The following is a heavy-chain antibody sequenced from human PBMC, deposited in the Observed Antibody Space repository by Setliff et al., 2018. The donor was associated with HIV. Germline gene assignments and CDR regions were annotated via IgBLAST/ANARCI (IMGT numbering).Heavy chain of an antibody. D-gene: IGHD3-16*02. J-gene: IGHJ3*02. CDR2: ISGSGATT. Sequence: PGGSLRLSCAASGFTFSSYAMSWVRQAPGKGLEWVSAISGSGATTFYADSAKGRCTISRDNSKNTLHLQLNSLRAEDTAVYYCAKVFWGSYPTPDAFDIWGQGTMVTVSS. CDR1: GFTFSSYA. V-gene: IGHV3-23*01. CDR3: AKVFWGSYPTPDAFDI.